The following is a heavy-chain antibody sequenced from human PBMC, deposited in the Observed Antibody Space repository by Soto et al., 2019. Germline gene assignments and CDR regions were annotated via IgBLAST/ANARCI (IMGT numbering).Heavy chain of an antibody. Sequence: TLSLTCSVSGDSINSDNYYWGWIRQPPGKGLEWIGSIYYRGNTYYNPSLKTRVTISLGKSKSQFSLKLNSVTAADSAVYFCARLEGLATISYYFDYWGQGTLVTVSS. CDR2: IYYRGNT. CDR3: ARLEGLATISYYFDY. J-gene: IGHJ4*02. CDR1: GDSINSDNYY. V-gene: IGHV4-39*01. D-gene: IGHD3-9*01.